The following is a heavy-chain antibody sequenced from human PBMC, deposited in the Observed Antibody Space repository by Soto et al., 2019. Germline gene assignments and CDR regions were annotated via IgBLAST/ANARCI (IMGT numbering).Heavy chain of an antibody. CDR2: IVVGSGNT. V-gene: IGHV1-58*01. CDR3: AAHDSSGYYPDY. J-gene: IGHJ4*02. D-gene: IGHD3-22*01. Sequence: SVKVFCKASGFTFTSSAVQWVRQARGQRLEWIGWIVVGSGNTNYAQKFQERVTITRDMSTSTAYMELSSLRSEDTAVYYCAAHDSSGYYPDYWGQGTLVTV. CDR1: GFTFTSSA.